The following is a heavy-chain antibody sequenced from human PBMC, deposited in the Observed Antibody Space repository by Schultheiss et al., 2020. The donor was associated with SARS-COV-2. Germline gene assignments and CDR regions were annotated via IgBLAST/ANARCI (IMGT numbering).Heavy chain of an antibody. V-gene: IGHV3-74*01. CDR1: GFTFSSYW. Sequence: GGSLRLSCAASGFTFSSYWMHWVRQAPGKGLVWVSRINSDGSSTSYADSVKGRFTISRDNAKNSLYLQMNSLRAEDTAVYYCARVLLDIVVVPAANDDYYYGMDVWGQGTTVTVSS. D-gene: IGHD2-2*03. CDR3: ARVLLDIVVVPAANDDYYYGMDV. CDR2: INSDGSST. J-gene: IGHJ6*02.